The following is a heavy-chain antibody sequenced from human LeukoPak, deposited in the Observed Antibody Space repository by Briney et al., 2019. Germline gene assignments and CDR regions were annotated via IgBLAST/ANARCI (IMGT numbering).Heavy chain of an antibody. CDR1: GGSISSSNW. D-gene: IGHD4-17*01. CDR2: IYHSGST. Sequence: PSGTLSLTCAVSGGSISSSNWWSWVRQPPGKGLEWIGEIYHSGSTNYNPSLKSRVTISVDTSKNQFSLKLSSVTAADTAVYYCARGMTTVTYFDYWGQGTLVTVSS. V-gene: IGHV4-4*02. J-gene: IGHJ4*02. CDR3: ARGMTTVTYFDY.